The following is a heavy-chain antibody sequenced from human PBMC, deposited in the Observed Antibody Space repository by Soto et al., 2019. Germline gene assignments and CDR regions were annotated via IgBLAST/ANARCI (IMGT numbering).Heavy chain of an antibody. V-gene: IGHV3-7*01. CDR2: IKQDGSEK. D-gene: IGHD2-2*01. CDR1: GFTFSSYW. CDR3: ARFIVVVPAAMGRDLYYYYMDV. Sequence: GGSLRLSCAASGFTFSSYWMSWVRQAPGKGLEWVANIKQDGSEKYYVDSVKGRFTISRDNAKNSLYLQMNSLRAEDTAVYYCARFIVVVPAAMGRDLYYYYMDVWGKGTTVTVSS. J-gene: IGHJ6*03.